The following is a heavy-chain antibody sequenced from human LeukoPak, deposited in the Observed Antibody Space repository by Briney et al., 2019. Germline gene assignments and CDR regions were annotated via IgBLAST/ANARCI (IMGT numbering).Heavy chain of an antibody. CDR2: ISYDGSNK. CDR1: GFTFSSYA. CDR3: ARDRLGDRPSFFDY. V-gene: IGHV3-30-3*01. J-gene: IGHJ4*02. D-gene: IGHD2-21*02. Sequence: PGGSLRISCAASGFTFSSYAMHWVRQAPGKGLEWVAVISYDGSNKYYADSVKGRFTISRDNSKNTLYLQMNSLRAEDTAVYYCARDRLGDRPSFFDYWGQGTLVTVSS.